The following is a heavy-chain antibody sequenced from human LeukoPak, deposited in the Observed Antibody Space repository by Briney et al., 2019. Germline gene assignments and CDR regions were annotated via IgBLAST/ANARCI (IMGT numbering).Heavy chain of an antibody. CDR2: IYYSGST. Sequence: SETLALTCTVSGGSISSSSYYWGWIRQPPGKGLEWIGSIYYSGSTYYNPSLKSRVTISVDTSKNQFSLKLSSVTAADTAVYYCARQMIVVVAGALDYWGQGTLVTVSS. V-gene: IGHV4-39*01. J-gene: IGHJ4*02. CDR3: ARQMIVVVAGALDY. D-gene: IGHD2-15*01. CDR1: GGSISSSSYY.